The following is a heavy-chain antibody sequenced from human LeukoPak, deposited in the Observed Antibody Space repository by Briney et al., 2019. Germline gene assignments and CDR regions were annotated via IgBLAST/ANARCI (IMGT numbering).Heavy chain of an antibody. J-gene: IGHJ6*02. CDR3: ARDGSGSYWYYYYGMDV. CDR1: GGSISSSNW. CDR2: IYHSGST. D-gene: IGHD3-10*01. Sequence: SGTLSLTCAVSGGSISSSNWWSWVRQPPGKELEWIGEIYHSGSTNYNPSLKSRVTISVGKSKNQFSLKLSSVTAADTAVYYCARDGSGSYWYYYYGMDVWGQGTTVTVSS. V-gene: IGHV4-4*02.